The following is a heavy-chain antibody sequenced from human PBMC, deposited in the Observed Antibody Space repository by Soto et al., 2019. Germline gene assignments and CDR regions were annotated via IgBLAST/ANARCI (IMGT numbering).Heavy chain of an antibody. CDR1: GFYVTTNC. Sequence: WGSLRLSCVGSGFYVTTNCIRFVRHSPFKGLECVSIVCTGGATHYADSVKGRFTISRDSSKNTVHLQMNNVRAEDTAVYYCVRDKRTISGIFPGYWGQGTQVTVSS. CDR3: VRDKRTISGIFPGY. V-gene: IGHV3-53*01. J-gene: IGHJ4*02. D-gene: IGHD1-1*01. CDR2: VCTGGAT.